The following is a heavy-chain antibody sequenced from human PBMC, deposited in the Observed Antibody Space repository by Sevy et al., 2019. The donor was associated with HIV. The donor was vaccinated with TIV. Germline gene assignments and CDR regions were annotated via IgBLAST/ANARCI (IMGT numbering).Heavy chain of an antibody. Sequence: SQTLSLTCAISGDSVSTNTAAWNWIRQSPSRGLEWLGRTYHRSKWYYDYALSVKSRMTINADTSKNQFSLQLNSVTPEDTAVYYCARERERGYNYDPFDYWGQGTLVTVSS. V-gene: IGHV6-1*01. D-gene: IGHD5-12*01. CDR1: GDSVSTNTAA. CDR3: ARERERGYNYDPFDY. CDR2: TYHRSKWYY. J-gene: IGHJ4*02.